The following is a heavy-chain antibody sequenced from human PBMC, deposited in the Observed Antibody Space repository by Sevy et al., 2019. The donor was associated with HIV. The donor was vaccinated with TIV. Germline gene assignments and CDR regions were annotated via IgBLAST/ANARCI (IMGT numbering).Heavy chain of an antibody. V-gene: IGHV3-30*04. D-gene: IGHD5-12*01. J-gene: IGHJ1*01. CDR3: AFERLSSGVAEYFEY. CDR1: GFTFSSYS. Sequence: GGSLRLSCATSGFTFSSYSMHWVRQAPGKGLEWVSTISYDGSNKHYADSVKGRFTISRDNFKNSLSLQMNSLRAEDTAVYFCAFERLSSGVAEYFEYWGQGTLVTVSS. CDR2: ISYDGSNK.